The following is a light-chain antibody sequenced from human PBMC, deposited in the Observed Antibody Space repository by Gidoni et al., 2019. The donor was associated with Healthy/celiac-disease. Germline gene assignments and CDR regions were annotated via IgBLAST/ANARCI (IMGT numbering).Light chain of an antibody. Sequence: QSALTQPASVSGSPGQSITISCTGNSSDVGGYNYVSWYQQPPGKTPKLMIYEVSKRPSGVPDRFSGSKSGNTASLTISGLQAEDEADYYCSSYTSSSTRFGGGTKLTVL. CDR3: SSYTSSSTR. CDR1: SSDVGGYNY. CDR2: EVS. V-gene: IGLV2-14*01. J-gene: IGLJ3*02.